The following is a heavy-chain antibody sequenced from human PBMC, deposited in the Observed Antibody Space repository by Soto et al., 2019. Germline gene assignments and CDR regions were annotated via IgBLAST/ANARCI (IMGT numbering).Heavy chain of an antibody. CDR3: ARDRENYDYVWGSYRSYYYYGMDV. CDR1: GGTFSSYA. D-gene: IGHD3-16*02. J-gene: IGHJ6*02. CDR2: IIPIFGTA. Sequence: QVQLVQSGAEVKKPGSSVKVSCKASGGTFSSYAISWVRQAPGQGLEWMGGIIPIFGTANYAQKFQGRVRIKADESTSTAYRELSRLRSEDTAVYYRARDRENYDYVWGSYRSYYYYGMDVWGQGTTVTVSS. V-gene: IGHV1-69*12.